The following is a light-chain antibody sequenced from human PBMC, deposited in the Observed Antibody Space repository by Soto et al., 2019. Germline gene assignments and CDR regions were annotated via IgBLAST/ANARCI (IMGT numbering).Light chain of an antibody. V-gene: IGLV2-11*01. CDR1: RNDVGGYNY. CDR3: CSYAGNPYV. Sequence: QSVLTQPRSVSGSPGQSVTISCTGTRNDVGGYNYVSWYQQHPGKAPKLMIYDVSNRPSGVPDRFSGSKSGNTASLTISGLQADDESDYYCCSYAGNPYVFGTGTKVTVL. CDR2: DVS. J-gene: IGLJ1*01.